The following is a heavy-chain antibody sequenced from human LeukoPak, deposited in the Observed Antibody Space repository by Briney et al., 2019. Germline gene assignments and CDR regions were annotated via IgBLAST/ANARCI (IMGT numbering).Heavy chain of an antibody. D-gene: IGHD1-26*01. Sequence: SETLSLTCTVSGVSINNSSYYWGWIRQPPGQGLVWIGRIYTSGSTNYNPTLKSRVTISVDTSKSQFSLKLSSVTAADTAVYYCARARRWAESGVDYWGQGTLVTVSS. V-gene: IGHV4-39*01. J-gene: IGHJ4*02. CDR1: GVSINNSSYY. CDR3: ARARRWAESGVDY. CDR2: IYTSGST.